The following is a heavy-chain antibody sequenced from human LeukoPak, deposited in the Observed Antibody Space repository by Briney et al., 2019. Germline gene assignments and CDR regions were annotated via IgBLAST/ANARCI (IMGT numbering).Heavy chain of an antibody. CDR2: ISSSSSYI. J-gene: IGHJ5*02. V-gene: IGHV3-21*01. D-gene: IGHD4-17*01. Sequence: GGSLRLSCAASGFTFSCYTMNWVRQAPGKGLEWVSSISSSSSYIYYADSVKGRFTISRDNAKNSLFLQMNSLRAEDAAVYYCARAYGHGRFDPWGQGTLVTVSS. CDR3: ARAYGHGRFDP. CDR1: GFTFSCYT.